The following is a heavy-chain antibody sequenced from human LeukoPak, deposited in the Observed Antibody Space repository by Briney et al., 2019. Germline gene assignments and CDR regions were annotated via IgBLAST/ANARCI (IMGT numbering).Heavy chain of an antibody. Sequence: GGSLRLSCAGSGFTFNNYAMSWVRQTPRKGLEWVSTISIGGDGTYYADSVKGRFTISRDNSKNTLYLQMNSLRAEDTAIYFCANKHPPLAGLRGPLDYWGQGTLVTVSS. V-gene: IGHV3-23*01. J-gene: IGHJ4*02. CDR1: GFTFNNYA. CDR2: ISIGGDGT. D-gene: IGHD6-19*01. CDR3: ANKHPPLAGLRGPLDY.